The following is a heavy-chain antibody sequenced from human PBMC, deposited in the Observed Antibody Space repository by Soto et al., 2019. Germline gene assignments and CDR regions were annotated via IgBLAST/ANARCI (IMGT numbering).Heavy chain of an antibody. V-gene: IGHV4-61*01. J-gene: IGHJ5*02. D-gene: IGHD6-19*01. Sequence: LCGGSVSSGSYYWGWIRQPPGKGLEWIGYIYHSGSTNYNPSLKSRVTISVDTSKNQFSLSLTSVTAADTAVYYCARLSAAWFDPWGQGTLVTFAS. CDR1: GGSVSSGSYY. CDR3: ARLSAAWFDP. CDR2: IYHSGST.